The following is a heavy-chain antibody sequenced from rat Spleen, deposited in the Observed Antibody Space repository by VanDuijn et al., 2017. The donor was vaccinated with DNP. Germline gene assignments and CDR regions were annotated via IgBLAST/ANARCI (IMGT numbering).Heavy chain of an antibody. Sequence: EVQLVDSGGGLVQPGNSLKLSCAASGFTFSDYAMAWVRQSPKKGLEWVATIIYDGSRTYYRDSVKGRFTISRDDAKSTLYLQMDSLRSEDTATYYCATQDYYDGTRFSFWGQGTLVTVSS. D-gene: IGHD1-12*02. CDR2: IIYDGSRT. CDR3: ATQDYYDGTRFSF. V-gene: IGHV5S10*01. CDR1: GFTFSDYA. J-gene: IGHJ3*01.